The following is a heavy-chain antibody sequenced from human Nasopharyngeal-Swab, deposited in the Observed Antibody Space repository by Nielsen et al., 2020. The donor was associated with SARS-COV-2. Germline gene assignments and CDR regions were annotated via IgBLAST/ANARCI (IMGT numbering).Heavy chain of an antibody. CDR3: ARHGFRQLERFLMAFDI. Sequence: SETLSLTCAVSGYSISSGYYWGWIRQPPGKGLEWIGSIYHSGSTYYNPSLKSRVTISVDTSKNQFSLKLSSVTAADTAVYYCARHGFRQLERFLMAFDILGQGTMVTVSS. CDR2: IYHSGST. CDR1: GYSISSGYY. J-gene: IGHJ3*02. V-gene: IGHV4-38-2*01. D-gene: IGHD1-1*01.